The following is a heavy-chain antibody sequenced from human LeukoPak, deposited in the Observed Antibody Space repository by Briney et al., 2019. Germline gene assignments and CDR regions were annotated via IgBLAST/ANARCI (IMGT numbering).Heavy chain of an antibody. V-gene: IGHV3-23*01. CDR3: AKDPAAWGSSPDAFDI. CDR1: GFTFSSYA. CDR2: ISSSGGST. J-gene: IGHJ3*02. Sequence: GGSLRLSCAASGFTFSSYAMRWVRQAPGKGLEWVSTISSSGGSTYYADSVKGRFTISRDNSKNTLYLQMNSLRAEDTAVYYCAKDPAAWGSSPDAFDIWGQGTMVTVSS. D-gene: IGHD6-13*01.